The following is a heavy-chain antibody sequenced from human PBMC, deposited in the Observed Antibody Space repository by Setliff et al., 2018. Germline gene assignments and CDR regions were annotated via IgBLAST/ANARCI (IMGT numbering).Heavy chain of an antibody. CDR1: GLTFSSYA. Sequence: GGSLRLSCAVSGLTFSSYAMNWVRQAPGKGLEWVSGISDDGGRTYYADSVKGRFTISRDNSKNTLYLQMSSLRAEDTAVYYCAKYVKKFAHFDYWGQGTLVTVSS. V-gene: IGHV3-23*01. D-gene: IGHD3-16*01. CDR3: AKYVKKFAHFDY. CDR2: ISDDGGRT. J-gene: IGHJ4*02.